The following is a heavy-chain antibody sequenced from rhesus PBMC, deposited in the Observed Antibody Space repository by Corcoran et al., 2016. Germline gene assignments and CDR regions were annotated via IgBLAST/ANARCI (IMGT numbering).Heavy chain of an antibody. D-gene: IGHD6-13*01. CDR1: GSTLTASH. V-gene: IGHV1-111*02. CDR3: ATSIAAGGLGLDS. CDR2: VNREDGEA. J-gene: IGHJ6*01. Sequence: EVQLVQSGAEVKKPGASGKISCQASGSTLTASHLARGRKVPRHGLEWMGRVNREDGEAIHAQKYKDRVTITADTSTDTAYMELSSLRSEDTAVYYCATSIAAGGLGLDSWGQGVVVTVSS.